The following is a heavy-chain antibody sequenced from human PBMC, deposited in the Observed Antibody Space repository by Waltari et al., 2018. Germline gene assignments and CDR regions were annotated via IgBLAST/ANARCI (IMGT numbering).Heavy chain of an antibody. CDR2: IYTTGST. V-gene: IGHV4-4*07. D-gene: IGHD1-26*01. J-gene: IGHJ5*02. CDR1: GGSISSHF. Sequence: QVQLQESGPGLVKPSETLSLTCTISGGSISSHFWSWIRQPAGKGLEWIGRIYTTGSTNFNPSLKGRVTMSIDTSKNQFSLNLSSVTAADTAVYYCARGQSTRGSYGWFDPWGQGTLVTVSS. CDR3: ARGQSTRGSYGWFDP.